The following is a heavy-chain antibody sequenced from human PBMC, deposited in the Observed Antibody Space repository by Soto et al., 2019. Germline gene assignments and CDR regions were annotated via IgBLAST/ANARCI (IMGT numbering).Heavy chain of an antibody. J-gene: IGHJ2*01. D-gene: IGHD4-17*01. Sequence: QVQLVESGGGVVQPGRSLRLSCAASGFIFSTYGMHWVRQAPGKGLEWVAIIRYDGSNKYYADSVKGRFTISRDNSKNTLYLEMSGLRAEDTAVYYCAKDMGTAVTFERLGYFDLWGRGTLVTVSS. CDR3: AKDMGTAVTFERLGYFDL. V-gene: IGHV3-33*06. CDR1: GFIFSTYG. CDR2: IRYDGSNK.